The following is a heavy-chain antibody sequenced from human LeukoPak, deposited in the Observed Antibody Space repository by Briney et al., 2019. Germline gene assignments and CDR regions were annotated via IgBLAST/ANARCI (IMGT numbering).Heavy chain of an antibody. CDR2: IRYDGSNK. D-gene: IGHD2-2*02. V-gene: IGHV3-30*02. J-gene: IGHJ6*03. CDR1: GFTFSSYG. CDR3: AKGCSSTSCYTGPYYYYYMDV. Sequence: GGSLRLSCAASGFTFSSYGMHWVRQAPGKGLEWVAFIRYDGSNKYYADSVKGRFTISRDNSKNTLYLQMNSLRAEDTAVYYCAKGCSSTSCYTGPYYYYYMDVWGKGTTVTVSS.